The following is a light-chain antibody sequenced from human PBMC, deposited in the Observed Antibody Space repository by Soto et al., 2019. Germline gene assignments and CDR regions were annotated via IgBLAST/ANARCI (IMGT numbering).Light chain of an antibody. Sequence: QSALTQPASVSGSPGQSITISCTGTSSDVGGYNYVSWYQHHPGKAPKLMIYEVTNRPLGVSNRFSGSKSGNTASLTISWLQAEDEAEYYCSSYTSSSTPWVFGTGPKVTVL. CDR3: SSYTSSSTPWV. CDR2: EVT. J-gene: IGLJ1*01. V-gene: IGLV2-14*01. CDR1: SSDVGGYNY.